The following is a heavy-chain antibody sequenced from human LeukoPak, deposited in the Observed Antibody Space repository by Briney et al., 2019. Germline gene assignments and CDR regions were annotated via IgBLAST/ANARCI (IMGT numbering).Heavy chain of an antibody. CDR3: AKKGNYGANFDY. Sequence: GGSLRLSCAASGFTFNSYAMSWVRQAPGKGLEWVSTLTGTGDSTYYADSVKGRFTISRDNSKNTLYLQMHSLRAEDTAVYYCAKKGNYGANFDYWGQGTLVTVSS. V-gene: IGHV3-23*01. CDR2: LTGTGDST. J-gene: IGHJ4*02. CDR1: GFTFNSYA. D-gene: IGHD1-7*01.